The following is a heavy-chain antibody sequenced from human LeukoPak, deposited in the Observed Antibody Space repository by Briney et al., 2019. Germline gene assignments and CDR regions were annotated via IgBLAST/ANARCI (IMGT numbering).Heavy chain of an antibody. D-gene: IGHD4-17*01. J-gene: IGHJ4*02. Sequence: PGGSLRLSCAASGFTFSGYSMNWVRQAPGKGLEWVSSISSSSSYIYYADSVKGRFTISRDNAKNSLYLQMNSLRAEDTAVYYCATSKSTVTAFDYWGQGTLVTVSS. V-gene: IGHV3-21*01. CDR2: ISSSSSYI. CDR1: GFTFSGYS. CDR3: ATSKSTVTAFDY.